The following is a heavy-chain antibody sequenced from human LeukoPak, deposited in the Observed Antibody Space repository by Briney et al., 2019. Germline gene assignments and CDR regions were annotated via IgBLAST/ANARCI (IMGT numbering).Heavy chain of an antibody. CDR1: GGSFSGYY. D-gene: IGHD3-22*01. CDR3: ARLYYDSSGSFDY. Sequence: PSETLSLTCAVYGGSFSGYYWSWIRQPPGEGLEWIGEINHSGSTNYNPSLKSRVTISVDTSKNQFSLKLSSVTAADTAVYYCARLYYDSSGSFDYWGQGTLVTVSS. V-gene: IGHV4-34*01. CDR2: INHSGST. J-gene: IGHJ4*02.